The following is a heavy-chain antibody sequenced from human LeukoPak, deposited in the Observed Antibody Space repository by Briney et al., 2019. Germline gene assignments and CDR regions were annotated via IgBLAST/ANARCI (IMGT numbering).Heavy chain of an antibody. CDR2: IYYSGST. J-gene: IGHJ5*02. CDR1: GGSISSGDYY. Sequence: PSETLSLTCTVSGGSISSGDYYWSLIRQPPGRGLEWIGYIYYSGSTYYNPSLKSRVTISVDTSKNQFSLKLSSVTAADTAVYYCAREFGPKNWFDPWGQGTLVTVSS. V-gene: IGHV4-30-4*08. CDR3: AREFGPKNWFDP. D-gene: IGHD3-10*01.